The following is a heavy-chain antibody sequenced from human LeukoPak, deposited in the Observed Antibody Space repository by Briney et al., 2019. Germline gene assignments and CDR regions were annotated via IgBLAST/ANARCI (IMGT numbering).Heavy chain of an antibody. CDR1: GFTFSTYG. Sequence: GGSLRLSCAASGFTFSTYGMHWVRRAPGKGLEWVAVISYDGSDKYYADSVKGRFTISRDNSKNTLYLQMNSLRAEDTAVYYCARARTTTGTTRIAFNIWGQGTVVTVSS. V-gene: IGHV3-30*19. J-gene: IGHJ3*02. D-gene: IGHD1-1*01. CDR2: ISYDGSDK. CDR3: ARARTTTGTTRIAFNI.